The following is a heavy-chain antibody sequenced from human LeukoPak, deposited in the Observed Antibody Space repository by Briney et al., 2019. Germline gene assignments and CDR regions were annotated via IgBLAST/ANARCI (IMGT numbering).Heavy chain of an antibody. Sequence: SVKVSCKASGGTFSSYAISWVRQAPGQGLEWMGGIIPIFGTANYAQKFQGRVTITADESTSTAYMELSSLRSEDTAVYYCARDSFITGTTLYYHYYGMDVWGQGTTVTVSS. CDR3: ARDSFITGTTLYYHYYGMDV. CDR1: GGTFSSYA. D-gene: IGHD1-20*01. V-gene: IGHV1-69*13. J-gene: IGHJ6*02. CDR2: IIPIFGTA.